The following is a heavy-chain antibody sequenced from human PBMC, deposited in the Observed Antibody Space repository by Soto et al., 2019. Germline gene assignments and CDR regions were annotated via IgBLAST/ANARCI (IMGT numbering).Heavy chain of an antibody. CDR3: ASHGSGDYFWFDP. CDR2: ASPDGSST. J-gene: IGHJ5*02. D-gene: IGHD4-17*01. Sequence: RWSLRLSCAASGFTCSNFWVHWFRQAPGKGLVWVSRASPDGSSTSYADSVKGRFTISRDNAKNMLYMEMNSLRAEDTAVYYCASHGSGDYFWFDPWGQGTLVTVSS. V-gene: IGHV3-74*01. CDR1: GFTCSNFW.